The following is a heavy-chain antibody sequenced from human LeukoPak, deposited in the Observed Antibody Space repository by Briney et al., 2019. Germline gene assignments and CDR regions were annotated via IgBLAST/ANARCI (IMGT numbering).Heavy chain of an antibody. V-gene: IGHV4-39*07. Sequence: SETLSLTCTVSGGSISSSSYYWGWIRQPPGKGLEWIGSIYYSGSTYYNPSLKSRVTISVDTSKNQFSLKLSSVTAADTAVYYCASLHAPYYYDSSGYHYWGQGTLVTVSS. J-gene: IGHJ4*02. D-gene: IGHD3-22*01. CDR1: GGSISSSSYY. CDR3: ASLHAPYYYDSSGYHY. CDR2: IYYSGST.